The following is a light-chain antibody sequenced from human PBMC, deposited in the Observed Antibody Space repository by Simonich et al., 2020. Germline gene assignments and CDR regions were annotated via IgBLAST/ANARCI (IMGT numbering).Light chain of an antibody. J-gene: IGKJ1*01. CDR2: KVS. Sequence: DVVMTQSPLSLPVTLGQPASISCRSSQSLVYSDGNTYLNWFQQRPGQSPRRLIYKVSNGDSGVPDRFSGRGSGTDFTLKISRVEAEDVGVYYCMQGTHWPWTFGQGTKVEIK. CDR3: MQGTHWPWT. CDR1: QSLVYSDGNTY. V-gene: IGKV2-30*01.